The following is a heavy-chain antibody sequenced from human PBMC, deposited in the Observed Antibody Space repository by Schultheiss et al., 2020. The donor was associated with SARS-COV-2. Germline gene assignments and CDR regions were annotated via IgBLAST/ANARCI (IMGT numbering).Heavy chain of an antibody. Sequence: GGSLRLSCAASGFTFSSYAMSWVRQAPGKGLEWVSAISGSGGSTYYADSVKGRFTISRDNSKNTLYLQMNSLRAEDTAVYYCAKDSLGYYYGSGSYSYLDYWGQGTLVTVSS. V-gene: IGHV3-23*01. D-gene: IGHD3-10*01. CDR3: AKDSLGYYYGSGSYSYLDY. CDR2: ISGSGGST. CDR1: GFTFSSYA. J-gene: IGHJ4*02.